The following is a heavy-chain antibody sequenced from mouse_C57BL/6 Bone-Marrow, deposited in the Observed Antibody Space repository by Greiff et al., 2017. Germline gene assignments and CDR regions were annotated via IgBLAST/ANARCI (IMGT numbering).Heavy chain of an antibody. V-gene: IGHV1-69*01. Sequence: QVQLQQSGAELVMPGASVKLSCKASGYTFTSYWMHWVKQRPGQGLEWIGEIDPSDSYTNYNQKFKGKSTLTVDKSSSTAYLQLSSLTSEYSAVYYCARPSRSPLYAMDYWCQGTSVTVSS. CDR1: GYTFTSYW. CDR2: IDPSDSYT. CDR3: ARPSRSPLYAMDY. J-gene: IGHJ4*01.